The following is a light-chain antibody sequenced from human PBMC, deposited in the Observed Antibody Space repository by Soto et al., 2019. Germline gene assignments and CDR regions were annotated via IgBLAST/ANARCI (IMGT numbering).Light chain of an antibody. V-gene: IGLV1-40*01. Sequence: QSVLTQPPSASGSPGQSVTISCTGSSSNIGAGYDVHWYQQLPGTAPKLLIYGNSNRPSGVPDRFSGSKSGTSASLAITGLQAEDEADYYCQSYDSSGAVFGGGTKVTVL. J-gene: IGLJ2*01. CDR3: QSYDSSGAV. CDR1: SSNIGAGYD. CDR2: GNS.